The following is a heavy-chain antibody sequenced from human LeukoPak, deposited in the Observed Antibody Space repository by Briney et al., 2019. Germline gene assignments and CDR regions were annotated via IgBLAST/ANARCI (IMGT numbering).Heavy chain of an antibody. CDR2: IESDGTKE. V-gene: IGHV3-30*02. CDR1: GFRFSSYD. Sequence: GGSLRLSCAASGFRFSSYDIHWVRQAPGKGLEWVTFIESDGTKEYYADSVKGRFTISRDNSKNTVYVQMNTLRAEDTPVYYCAKEGCGWYYLDYWGQGTVVTVSS. CDR3: AKEGCGWYYLDY. J-gene: IGHJ4*02. D-gene: IGHD6-19*01.